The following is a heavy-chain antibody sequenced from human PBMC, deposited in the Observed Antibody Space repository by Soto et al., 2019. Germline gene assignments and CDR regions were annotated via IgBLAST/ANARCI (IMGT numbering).Heavy chain of an antibody. CDR2: ISSSSSTI. CDR3: ARDRSTIAAAGTGNSYYYYYYMDV. Sequence: SLRLSCAASGFTFSSYSMNWVRQAPGKGLEWVSYISSSSSTIYYTDSVKGRFTISRDNAKNSLYLQMNSLRAEDTAVYYCARDRSTIAAAGTGNSYYYYYYMDVWGKGTTVTVSS. J-gene: IGHJ6*03. D-gene: IGHD6-13*01. V-gene: IGHV3-48*01. CDR1: GFTFSSYS.